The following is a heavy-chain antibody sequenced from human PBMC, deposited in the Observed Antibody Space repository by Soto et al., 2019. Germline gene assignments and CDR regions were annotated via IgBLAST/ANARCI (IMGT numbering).Heavy chain of an antibody. J-gene: IGHJ4*02. Sequence: QVQLQESGPGLVKPSQTLSLTCTVSGGSISSGGYYWSWIRQHPGKGLEWIGYIYYSGSTYYNPSLKSRFTISVDTSKTQFSLKLSSVTAADTAVYYCASIVSSAHGEFSDWGQGTLVTVSS. CDR3: ASIVSSAHGEFSD. CDR1: GGSISSGGYY. CDR2: IYYSGST. D-gene: IGHD3-10*01. V-gene: IGHV4-31*03.